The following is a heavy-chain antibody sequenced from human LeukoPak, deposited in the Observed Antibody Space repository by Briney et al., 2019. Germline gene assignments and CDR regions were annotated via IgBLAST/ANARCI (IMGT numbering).Heavy chain of an antibody. Sequence: GGSLRLSCAASGFTFSSYWMHWVRQAPGKGLVWVSRINSDGSSTSYADSVKGRFTISRDNSKNTLYLQMNSLRAEDTAVYYCASDSYSPEYFQHWGQGTLVTVSS. J-gene: IGHJ1*01. CDR3: ASDSYSPEYFQH. CDR1: GFTFSSYW. D-gene: IGHD2-15*01. CDR2: INSDGSST. V-gene: IGHV3-74*01.